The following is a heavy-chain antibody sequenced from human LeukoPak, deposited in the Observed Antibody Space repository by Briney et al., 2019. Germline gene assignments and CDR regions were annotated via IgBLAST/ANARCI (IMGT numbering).Heavy chain of an antibody. CDR2: ISGSGDDT. CDR1: VVTFSSYS. J-gene: IGHJ4*02. D-gene: IGHD2-21*01. V-gene: IGHV3-23*01. Sequence: GGSLRLSCAASVVTFSSYSVSWVRQVPWTGLEWVLAISGSGDDTYYADFVKGRFTISRDNSKNTLYLQMNSPRAEDTAVYYCAKDRVVIMPASLNYWGQGTLVTVSS. CDR3: AKDRVVIMPASLNY.